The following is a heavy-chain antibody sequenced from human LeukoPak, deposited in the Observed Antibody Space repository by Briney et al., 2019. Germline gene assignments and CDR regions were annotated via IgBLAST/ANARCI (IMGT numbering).Heavy chain of an antibody. CDR1: GFSLSTSGMC. J-gene: IGHJ4*02. CDR3: ARIGRDGYNWYFDY. Sequence: SGATLVNPTQTLTLTCTFSGFSLSTSGMCVSWIRQPPGKALEWLARIDWDDDKYYRKSLKTRLTISKDTSKNQVDITMTNMDAVDTGTYYCARIGRDGYNWYFDYWGQGTLVTVSS. V-gene: IGHV2-70*11. D-gene: IGHD5-24*01. CDR2: IDWDDDK.